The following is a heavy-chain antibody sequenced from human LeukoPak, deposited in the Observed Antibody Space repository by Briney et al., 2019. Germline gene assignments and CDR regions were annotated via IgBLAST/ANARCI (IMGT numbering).Heavy chain of an antibody. CDR3: ARDSVLGAK. J-gene: IGHJ4*02. CDR1: GYTLTGYY. Sequence: ASVKVSCKASGYTLTGYYMHWVRQAPGQGLEWMGRINPNTGGTNYAQKFQGRVAMTRDTSISTAYLDLSSLTSDDTAVCYCARDSVLGAKWGQGTLVTVSS. V-gene: IGHV1-2*06. CDR2: INPNTGGT. D-gene: IGHD1-26*01.